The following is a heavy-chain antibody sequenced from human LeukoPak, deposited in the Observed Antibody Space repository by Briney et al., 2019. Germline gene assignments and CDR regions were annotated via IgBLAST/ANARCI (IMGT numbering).Heavy chain of an antibody. CDR1: GFTFDDYA. V-gene: IGHV3-9*01. Sequence: SGGSLRLSCAASGFTFDDYAMHWVRQAPGKGLEWVSGISWNSGSIGYADSVKGRFTISRDNAKNSLYLQMNSLRAEDTALYYCAKGGGPQTMVVSFDYWGQGTLVTVSS. CDR2: ISWNSGSI. D-gene: IGHD4-23*01. CDR3: AKGGGPQTMVVSFDY. J-gene: IGHJ4*02.